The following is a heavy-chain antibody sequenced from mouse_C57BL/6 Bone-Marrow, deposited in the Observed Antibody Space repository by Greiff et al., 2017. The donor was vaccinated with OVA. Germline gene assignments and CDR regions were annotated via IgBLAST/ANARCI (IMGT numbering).Heavy chain of an antibody. V-gene: IGHV1-19*01. CDR1: GYTFTDYY. CDR2: INPYNGGT. Sequence: VQLQQSGPVLVKPGASVKMSCKASGYTFTDYYMNWVKQSHGKSLEWIGVINPYNGGTSYNQKFKGKATLTVDKSSSTAYMELNSLTSEDSAVYYCARDSSGYDAMDYWGQGTSVTVSS. CDR3: ARDSSGYDAMDY. J-gene: IGHJ4*01. D-gene: IGHD3-2*02.